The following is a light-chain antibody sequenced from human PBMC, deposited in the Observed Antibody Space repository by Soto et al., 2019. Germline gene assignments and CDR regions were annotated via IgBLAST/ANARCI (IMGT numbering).Light chain of an antibody. V-gene: IGKV1-33*01. Sequence: DIQMIQSPSSLSASVGDRVTITCQASQEISNYLNWYQQKPGKAPKLLIYDASNLERGVPSRFSGRVFGKDFTFIISSLQPEEFETYYCQQYDHLPRTFGRGTKVEIK. CDR3: QQYDHLPRT. J-gene: IGKJ1*01. CDR1: QEISNY. CDR2: DAS.